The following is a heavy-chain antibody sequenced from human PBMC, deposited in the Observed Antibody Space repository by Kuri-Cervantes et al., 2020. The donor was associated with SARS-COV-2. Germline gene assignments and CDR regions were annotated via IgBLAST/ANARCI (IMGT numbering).Heavy chain of an antibody. V-gene: IGHV3-7*01. Sequence: GGSMRLSCAASGFTFSGYWMSWVRQAPGKGLEWVANIKQDGREKNCLDSVKGRFTISRDNAKNSLYLQMSSLRAEDTAVYYCARCVATIRGWFDPWGQGTLVTVSS. CDR1: GFTFSGYW. CDR3: ARCVATIRGWFDP. J-gene: IGHJ5*02. CDR2: IKQDGREK. D-gene: IGHD5-12*01.